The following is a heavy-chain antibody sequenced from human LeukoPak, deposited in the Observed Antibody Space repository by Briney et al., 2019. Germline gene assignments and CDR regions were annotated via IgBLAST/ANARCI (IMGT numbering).Heavy chain of an antibody. V-gene: IGHV1-18*01. CDR3: ARGGECFQH. J-gene: IGHJ1*01. D-gene: IGHD1-26*01. CDR1: GYTFTSYG. Sequence: ASVKVSCKASGYTFTSYGISWVRQAPGQGLEWMGGISTHYGKTNYAQKLQGRVTMTTDTSTSTAYMELRSLRSDDTAVYYCARGGECFQHWGQGTLVIVSS. CDR2: ISTHYGKT.